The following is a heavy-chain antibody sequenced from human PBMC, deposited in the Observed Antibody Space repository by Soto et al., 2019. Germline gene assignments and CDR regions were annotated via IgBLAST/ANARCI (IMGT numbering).Heavy chain of an antibody. D-gene: IGHD2-2*01. Sequence: EVQLVESGGGLVKPGGSLRLSCAASGFTFSSYSMNWVRQAPGKGLEWVSSISSSSSYIYYADSVKGRFTISRDNAKNSLYLQMNSLRAEDTAVYYCARASIVVVPAARGAFDIWGQGTMVTFSS. CDR2: ISSSSSYI. J-gene: IGHJ3*02. V-gene: IGHV3-21*01. CDR1: GFTFSSYS. CDR3: ARASIVVVPAARGAFDI.